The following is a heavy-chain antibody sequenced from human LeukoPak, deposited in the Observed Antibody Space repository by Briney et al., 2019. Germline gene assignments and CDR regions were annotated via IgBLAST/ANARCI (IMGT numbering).Heavy chain of an antibody. CDR1: GGSISSSSYH. CDR2: IYYSGST. D-gene: IGHD1-26*01. CDR3: ARLLVGALIDY. Sequence: PSETLSLTCTVSGGSISSSSYHWGWIRQPPGKGLEWIGSIYYSGSTYYNPSLKSRVTISVDTSKNQFSLKLSSVTAADTAVYYCARLLVGALIDYWGQGTLVTVSS. V-gene: IGHV4-39*01. J-gene: IGHJ4*02.